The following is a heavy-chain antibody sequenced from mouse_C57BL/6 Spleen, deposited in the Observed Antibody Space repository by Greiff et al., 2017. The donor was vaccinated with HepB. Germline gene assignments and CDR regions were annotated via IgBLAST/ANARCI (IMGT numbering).Heavy chain of an antibody. CDR1: GYTFTDYE. J-gene: IGHJ3*01. V-gene: IGHV1-15*01. Sequence: QVQLQQSGAELVRPGASVTLSCKASGYTFTDYEMHWVKQTPVHGLEWIGAIDPETGGTAYNQKFKGKAILTADNSSSTAYMELRSLTSEDSAVYYCTRWGSAWFAYWGQGTLVTVSA. CDR2: IDPETGGT. CDR3: TRWGSAWFAY.